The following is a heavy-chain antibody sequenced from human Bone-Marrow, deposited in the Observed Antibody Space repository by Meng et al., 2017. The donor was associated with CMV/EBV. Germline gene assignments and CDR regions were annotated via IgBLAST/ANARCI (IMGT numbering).Heavy chain of an antibody. J-gene: IGHJ6*02. D-gene: IGHD3-3*01. Sequence: SVKVSCKVSGGTFSSYAISWVRQAPGQGLEWMGGIIPIFGTANYAQKFQGRVTITTDESTSTAYMELSSLRSEDTAVYYCARLRLRVLRFLEWSYYGMDVWGQGTTVPVSS. CDR3: ARLRLRVLRFLEWSYYGMDV. CDR1: GGTFSSYA. CDR2: IIPIFGTA. V-gene: IGHV1-69*05.